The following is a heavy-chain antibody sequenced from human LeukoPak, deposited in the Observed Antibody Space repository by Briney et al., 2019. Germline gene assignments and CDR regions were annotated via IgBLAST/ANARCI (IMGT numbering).Heavy chain of an antibody. CDR3: VRNYGYYYDSSGYWRY. D-gene: IGHD3-22*01. J-gene: IGHJ4*02. Sequence: GGSLRLSCAASGSTFSSYAMSWVRQAPGKGLEWVSAISGSGGSTYYADFVKGRFTISRDNSKNTLYLQMNSLRAEDTAVYYCVRNYGYYYDSSGYWRYWGQGTLVTVSS. CDR2: ISGSGGST. V-gene: IGHV3-23*01. CDR1: GSTFSSYA.